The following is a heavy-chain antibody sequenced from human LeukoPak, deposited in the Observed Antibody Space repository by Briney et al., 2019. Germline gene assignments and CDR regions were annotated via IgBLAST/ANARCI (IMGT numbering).Heavy chain of an antibody. CDR3: ARRSIAAAASLDY. CDR2: IWYDGSDK. V-gene: IGHV3-33*01. CDR1: GFTFSDYG. D-gene: IGHD6-13*01. J-gene: IGHJ4*02. Sequence: GGSLRLSCAASGFTFSDYGMHWVRQAPGKGLEWVAFIWYDGSDKYYAGSVKGRFTISRDNSKNTLFLQMNSLRTDDTAVYYCARRSIAAAASLDYWGQGTLVTVSS.